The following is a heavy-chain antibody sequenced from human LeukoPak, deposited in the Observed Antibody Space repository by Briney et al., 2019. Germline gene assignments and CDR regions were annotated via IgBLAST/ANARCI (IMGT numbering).Heavy chain of an antibody. V-gene: IGHV3-74*01. CDR1: GFTFSDYW. J-gene: IGHJ4*02. Sequence: GGSLRLSCAASGFTFSDYWMHWVRQAPGKGLVWVSRINSDGSSTTYADSVKGRFTISRDNAKNTLYLQMNSLRAEDTALYYCARVCSGTYYWDLDFWGQGTLVSVSS. D-gene: IGHD1-26*01. CDR3: ARVCSGTYYWDLDF. CDR2: INSDGSST.